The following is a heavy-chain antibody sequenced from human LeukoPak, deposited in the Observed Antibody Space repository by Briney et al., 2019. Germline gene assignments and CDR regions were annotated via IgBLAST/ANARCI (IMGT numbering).Heavy chain of an antibody. Sequence: PGGSLRLSCAASGFTFSSYEMNWVRQAPGKGLEWVSYISSSGRTIYYADSVKGRFTISRDNAKNSLSLQMNSLRAEDTAIYYCGGFDYWSQGTLVTVSS. V-gene: IGHV3-48*03. J-gene: IGHJ4*02. CDR2: ISSSGRTI. CDR3: GGFDY. CDR1: GFTFSSYE.